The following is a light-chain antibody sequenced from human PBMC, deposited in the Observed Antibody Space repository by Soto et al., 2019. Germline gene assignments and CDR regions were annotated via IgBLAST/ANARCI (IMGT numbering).Light chain of an antibody. CDR1: QNINNY. CDR2: DAS. Sequence: IRMTQSPSSLSASLVDRVTITCQASQNINNYLNWYQQKPGRAPKLLIYDASNLEAGVPPRFRGSGSGTDFTFTISRLQPEDIATYYCQQYENLPTFGQGTRLEI. CDR3: QQYENLPT. V-gene: IGKV1-33*01. J-gene: IGKJ5*01.